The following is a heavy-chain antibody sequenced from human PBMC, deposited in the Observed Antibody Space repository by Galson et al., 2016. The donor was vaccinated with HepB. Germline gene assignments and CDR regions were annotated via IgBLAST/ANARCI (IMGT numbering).Heavy chain of an antibody. Sequence: LRLSCATSGFTFADYAMTWFRQTPGKGLEWVGFIRSQTYGGTTDYAASVEGRFTIPRDDSKSIVYLQMNSLKTEDTALYYCTRLSGYTYGHDFDYWGQGTLVTVSS. CDR2: IRSQTYGGTT. J-gene: IGHJ4*02. D-gene: IGHD5-18*01. CDR1: GFTFADYA. V-gene: IGHV3-49*03. CDR3: TRLSGYTYGHDFDY.